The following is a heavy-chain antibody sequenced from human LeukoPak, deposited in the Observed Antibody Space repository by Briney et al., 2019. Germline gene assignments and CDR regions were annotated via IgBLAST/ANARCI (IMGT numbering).Heavy chain of an antibody. V-gene: IGHV3-23*01. CDR3: AKDSGGYSSSSFGS. J-gene: IGHJ4*02. CDR2: ISGSGGST. Sequence: PGGSLRLSCAASGFTFSSYAMSWVRQAPGKGLEWVSAISGSGGSTYYADSVKGRFTISRDNSKNTLYLQMNSLRAEDTAVYHCAKDSGGYSSSSFGSWGQGTLVTVSA. CDR1: GFTFSSYA. D-gene: IGHD1-26*01.